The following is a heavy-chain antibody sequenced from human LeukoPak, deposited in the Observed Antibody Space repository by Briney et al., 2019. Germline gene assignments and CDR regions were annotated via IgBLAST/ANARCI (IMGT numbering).Heavy chain of an antibody. CDR2: ISGSGGST. Sequence: GGSLRLSCSVSGFTFSSYALHWVRQAPGKGLEWVSAISGSGGSTYYADSVKGRFTISRDNSKNTLYLQMNSLRAEDTAVYYCAKDRSSGGSCSNYWGRGTQVTVSS. V-gene: IGHV3-23*01. J-gene: IGHJ4*02. CDR3: AKDRSSGGSCSNY. D-gene: IGHD2-15*01. CDR1: GFTFSSYA.